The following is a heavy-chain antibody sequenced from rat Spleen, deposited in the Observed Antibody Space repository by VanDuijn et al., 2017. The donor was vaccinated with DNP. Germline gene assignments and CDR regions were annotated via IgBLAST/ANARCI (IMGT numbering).Heavy chain of an antibody. D-gene: IGHD1-2*01. CDR1: GFTFNNYW. CDR2: INTGGGIT. Sequence: EVQLVESGGGLVQPGRSLKLSCVASGFTFNNYWMNWVRQAPGRGLEWVASINTGGGITYYRDSVKGRFTISRDNAKTTLYLQMDSLRSEDTATYYCATSDSYGFAYWGQGTLVTVSS. V-gene: IGHV5-25*01. CDR3: ATSDSYGFAY. J-gene: IGHJ3*01.